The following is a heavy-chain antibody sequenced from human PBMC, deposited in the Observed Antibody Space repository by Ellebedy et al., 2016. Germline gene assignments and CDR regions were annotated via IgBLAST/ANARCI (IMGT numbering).Heavy chain of an antibody. D-gene: IGHD2-8*01. V-gene: IGHV3-21*06. CDR3: TRDGSEWSRDY. CDR2: IVNSGRET. Sequence: GGSLRLXXIVSGFTLTSYSMKWVRQTPGKGLEWVATIVNSGRETYYPEPLKGRFTISRDNAMNSVYLQMDSLTVEDTAVYYCTRDGSEWSRDYWGQGTLVTVSS. CDR1: GFTLTSYS. J-gene: IGHJ4*02.